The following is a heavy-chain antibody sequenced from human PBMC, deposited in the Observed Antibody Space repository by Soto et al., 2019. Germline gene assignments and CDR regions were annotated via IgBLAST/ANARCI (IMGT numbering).Heavy chain of an antibody. V-gene: IGHV4-59*01. Sequence: PSETLSLTCTVSGGSISSYYWSWIRQPPGKGLEWIGYIYYSGSTNYNPSLKSRVTISVDTSKNQFSLKLSSVTAADTAVYYCARLEISRYYFDYWGQGTLVTVSS. CDR3: ARLEISRYYFDY. J-gene: IGHJ4*02. D-gene: IGHD3-3*01. CDR2: IYYSGST. CDR1: GGSISSYY.